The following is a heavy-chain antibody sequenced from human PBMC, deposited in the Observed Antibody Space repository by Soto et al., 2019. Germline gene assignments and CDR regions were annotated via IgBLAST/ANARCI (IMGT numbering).Heavy chain of an antibody. Sequence: QVQLQQWGAGHLKPSETLSLTCAVSAGSFSGFDWTWIRQSPGRGLEWVGEVNHRGGTRYTSSLQGRLTLSVDTSTNQFSLKLRSVVAADMAVYYCARGLRSGYDYAAFDIWSQGTQVTVSS. V-gene: IGHV4-34*02. CDR2: VNHRGGT. CDR1: AGSFSGFD. CDR3: ARGLRSGYDYAAFDI. J-gene: IGHJ3*02. D-gene: IGHD3-22*01.